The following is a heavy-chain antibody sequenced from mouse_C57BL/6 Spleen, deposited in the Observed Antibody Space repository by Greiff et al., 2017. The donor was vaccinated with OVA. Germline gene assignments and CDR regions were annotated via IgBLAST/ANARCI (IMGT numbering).Heavy chain of an antibody. Sequence: SGAELVKPGASVKLSCKASGYTFTEYTIHWVKQRSGQGLEWIGWFYPGSGSIKYNEKFKDKATLTADKSSSTVYMELSRLTSEDSAVYFCARHEERLGYGNYFFDYWGQGTTLTVSS. CDR1: GYTFTEYT. V-gene: IGHV1-62-2*01. CDR3: ARHEERLGYGNYFFDY. CDR2: FYPGSGSI. J-gene: IGHJ2*01. D-gene: IGHD2-1*01.